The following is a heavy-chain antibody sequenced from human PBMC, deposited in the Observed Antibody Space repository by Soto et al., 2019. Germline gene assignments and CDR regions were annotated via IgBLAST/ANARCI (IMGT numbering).Heavy chain of an antibody. Sequence: SVKVSCKASGGTFSSYAISWVRQAPGQGLEWMGGIIPIFGTANYAQKFQGRVTITADESTSTAYMELSSLRSEDTAVYYCARGRIAAAGYYYYGMDVWGQGTTVTVSS. CDR3: ARGRIAAAGYYYYGMDV. D-gene: IGHD6-13*01. J-gene: IGHJ6*02. CDR1: GGTFSSYA. CDR2: IIPIFGTA. V-gene: IGHV1-69*13.